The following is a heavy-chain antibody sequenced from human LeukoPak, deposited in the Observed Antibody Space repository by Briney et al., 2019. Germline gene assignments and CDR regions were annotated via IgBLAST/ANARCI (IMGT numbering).Heavy chain of an antibody. CDR3: ARGRAQLWLPVGYYFDY. V-gene: IGHV4-39*07. D-gene: IGHD5-18*01. Sequence: SETLSLTCTVSGGSISSSSYYWGWIRQPPGKGLEWIGSIYYSGSTYYNPSLKSRVTISVDTSKNQFSLKLSSVTAADTAVYYCARGRAQLWLPVGYYFDYWGQGTLVTVSS. J-gene: IGHJ4*02. CDR2: IYYSGST. CDR1: GGSISSSSYY.